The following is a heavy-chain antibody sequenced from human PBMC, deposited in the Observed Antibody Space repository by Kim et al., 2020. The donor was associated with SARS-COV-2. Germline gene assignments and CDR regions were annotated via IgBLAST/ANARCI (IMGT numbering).Heavy chain of an antibody. Sequence: GGSLRLSCVASGFTFSGYSMNWVRQTPGEGLEWVSSISSTSGHIYYADSVKGRFTISRDNAKNSLFLQMDGLRAEDTAVYHCARGVVKTGRYDNWGQGTL. D-gene: IGHD2-21*01. CDR3: ARGVVKTGRYDN. CDR1: GFTFSGYS. V-gene: IGHV3-21*01. J-gene: IGHJ4*02. CDR2: ISSTSGHI.